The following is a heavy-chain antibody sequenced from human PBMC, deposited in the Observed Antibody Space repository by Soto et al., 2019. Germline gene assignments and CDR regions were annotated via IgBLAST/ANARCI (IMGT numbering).Heavy chain of an antibody. V-gene: IGHV1-3*01. CDR2: INAGNGNT. CDR1: GYTFTSYA. J-gene: IGHJ6*03. CDR3: ARNPNRLYYYYMDV. Sequence: GASVKVSCKASGYTFTSYAMHWVRQAPGQRLEWMGWINAGNGNTKYSQKFQGRVTITRDTSASTAYMELSSLRSEDTAVYYCARNPNRLYYYYMDVWGKGTTVTVSS.